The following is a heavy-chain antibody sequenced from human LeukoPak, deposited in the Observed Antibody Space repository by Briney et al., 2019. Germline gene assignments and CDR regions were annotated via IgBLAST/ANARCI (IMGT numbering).Heavy chain of an antibody. CDR3: ARTIVVVPAAISPWFDP. CDR1: GGSFSGYY. CDR2: INHSGST. V-gene: IGHV4-34*01. D-gene: IGHD2-2*01. J-gene: IGHJ5*02. Sequence: SETLSLTCAVYGGSFSGYYWSWIRQPPGKGLEWIEEINHSGSTNYNPSLKSRVTISVDTSKNQFSLKLSSVTAADTAVYYCARTIVVVPAAISPWFDPWGQGTLVTVSS.